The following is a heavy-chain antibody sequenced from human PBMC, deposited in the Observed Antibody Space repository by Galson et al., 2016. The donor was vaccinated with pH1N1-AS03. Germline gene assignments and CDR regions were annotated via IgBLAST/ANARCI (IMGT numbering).Heavy chain of an antibody. Sequence: SLRLSCAVSGFTFRDYNLNWVRQAPGKGPEWVSSIEASSTYIYYADSVKGRFTISSDNSKNSLYLQMNSLRAEDTAVYYCARDTARSFDYWGLGTLVSVSS. J-gene: IGHJ4*02. CDR1: GFTFRDYN. CDR3: ARDTARSFDY. CDR2: IEASSTYI. V-gene: IGHV3-21*01. D-gene: IGHD5-18*01.